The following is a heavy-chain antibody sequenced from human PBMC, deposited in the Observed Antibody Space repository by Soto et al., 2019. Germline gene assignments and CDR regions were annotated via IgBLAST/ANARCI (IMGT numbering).Heavy chain of an antibody. V-gene: IGHV1-3*05. Sequence: QVQLVQSGAEEKKPGASVKVSCKASGYTFSNFAMQWVRQAPGQRLERMGWINRGNGNTEYSQKFQGRVTITRDTSASSVYMELSSLTSEDTAVYYCARSSTVDTTAGGTHFDYWGQGTLVTVSS. D-gene: IGHD1-1*01. CDR1: GYTFSNFA. CDR3: ARSSTVDTTAGGTHFDY. CDR2: INRGNGNT. J-gene: IGHJ4*02.